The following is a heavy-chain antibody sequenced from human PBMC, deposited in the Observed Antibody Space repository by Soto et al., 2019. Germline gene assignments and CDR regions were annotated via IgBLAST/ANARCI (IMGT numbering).Heavy chain of an antibody. CDR3: TTDPTGGWFAP. CDR2: IKSKTDGGTT. J-gene: IGHJ5*02. CDR1: GFTFSNAW. Sequence: EVQLVESGGGLVKPGGSLRLSCAASGFTFSNAWMNWVRQAPGKGLEWVGRIKSKTDGGTTDYAAPVKGRFTISRDDSKNTLYLQINSLKIEDTALYYCTTDPTGGWFAPWGQGTLVTVSS. D-gene: IGHD4-17*01. V-gene: IGHV3-15*07.